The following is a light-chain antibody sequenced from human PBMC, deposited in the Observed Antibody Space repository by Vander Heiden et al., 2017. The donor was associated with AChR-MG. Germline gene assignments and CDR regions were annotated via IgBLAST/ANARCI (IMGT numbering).Light chain of an antibody. CDR1: QGIGSN. Sequence: EIVMTQSPGTLSVSPGDRATLSCRASQGIGSNLAWYQQKSGQTPRLLIYGASTRATGIPTRFSGSGSGTDFALTISSLQSEDLAMYYCQGFDSRLSVTFGPGTKVDMK. J-gene: IGKJ3*01. CDR2: GAS. V-gene: IGKV3-15*01. CDR3: QGFDSRLSVT.